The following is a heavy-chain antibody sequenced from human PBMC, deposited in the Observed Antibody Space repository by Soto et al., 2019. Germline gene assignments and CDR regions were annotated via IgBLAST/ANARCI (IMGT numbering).Heavy chain of an antibody. CDR3: ASIRKLVDSSSWYAFDI. CDR1: GYSFTSYW. CDR2: IYPGDSDT. Sequence: GGSMRLSCKGSGYSFTSYWIGWVRQMPGKGLEWMGIIYPGDSDTRYSPSFQGQVTISADKSISTAYLQWSSLKASDTAMYYCASIRKLVDSSSWYAFDIWGQGTMVTVSS. V-gene: IGHV5-51*01. D-gene: IGHD6-13*01. J-gene: IGHJ3*02.